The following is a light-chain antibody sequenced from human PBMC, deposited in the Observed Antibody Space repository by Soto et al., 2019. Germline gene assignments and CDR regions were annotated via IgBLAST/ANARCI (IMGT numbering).Light chain of an antibody. J-gene: IGLJ1*01. Sequence: QSVLTQPASVSGSPGQSLTISCTGTSSDIGGYNYVSWYQQHPGKAPKLMLYDVVARPSGISSRLSGSKSGNTASLTISGLQAEDEADYYCSSYISTSTLVFGTGTKVTVL. CDR3: SSYISTSTLV. CDR2: DVV. CDR1: SSDIGGYNY. V-gene: IGLV2-14*01.